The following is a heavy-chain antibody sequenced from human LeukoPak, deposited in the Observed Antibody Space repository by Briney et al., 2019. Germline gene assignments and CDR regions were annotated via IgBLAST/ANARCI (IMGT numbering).Heavy chain of an antibody. D-gene: IGHD3-10*01. Sequence: GASVKVSCKASGYTFTGYYMHWVRQAPGQGLEWMGWINPNSGGTNYAQKFQGRVTMTRDTSISTAYMELSRLRSDDTAVYYCATCITMVRGVIIAANWFDPWGQGTLVTVSS. V-gene: IGHV1-2*02. J-gene: IGHJ5*02. CDR1: GYTFTGYY. CDR3: ATCITMVRGVIIAANWFDP. CDR2: INPNSGGT.